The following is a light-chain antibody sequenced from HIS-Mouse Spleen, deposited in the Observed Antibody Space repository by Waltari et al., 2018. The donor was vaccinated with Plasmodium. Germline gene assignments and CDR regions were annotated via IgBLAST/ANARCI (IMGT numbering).Light chain of an antibody. Sequence: SYELPQPPSVSVSPGQTARITCSGDALPKHYAYWYQQKPGQAPVLVIYKDSERPSGIPERFSGSSSGTTVTLTISGVQAEDEADDYCQSADSSGTPNWVFGGGTKLTVL. CDR3: QSADSSGTPNWV. CDR2: KDS. CDR1: ALPKHY. V-gene: IGLV3-25*03. J-gene: IGLJ3*02.